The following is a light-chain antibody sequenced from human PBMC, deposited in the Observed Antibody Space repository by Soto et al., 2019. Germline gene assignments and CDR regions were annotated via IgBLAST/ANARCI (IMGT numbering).Light chain of an antibody. J-gene: IGKJ4*01. CDR1: ESVSDN. V-gene: IGKV3-15*01. CDR3: QQYDYWLSLT. Sequence: EKVMTQSPATLSVSPGESATLSCRASESVSDNLAWYHQKPGQAPRLLIYGASTRATGTPARFSGGGSGTEFTLTISSLQSEDFGVYYCQQYDYWLSLTFGGGTKVEI. CDR2: GAS.